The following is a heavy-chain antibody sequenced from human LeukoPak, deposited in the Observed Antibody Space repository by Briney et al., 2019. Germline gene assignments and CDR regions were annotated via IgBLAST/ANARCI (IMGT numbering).Heavy chain of an antibody. J-gene: IGHJ5*02. V-gene: IGHV4-4*02. Sequence: SGTLSLTCAVSGGSISSSNWWSWVRQPPGKGLEWIGEIYHSGSTNYNPSLKSRVTISVDTSKNQFSLKLSSVTAADTAVYYCARRGRGSWFDPWGQGTLVTVSS. CDR2: IYHSGST. D-gene: IGHD1-26*01. CDR3: ARRGRGSWFDP. CDR1: GGSISSSNW.